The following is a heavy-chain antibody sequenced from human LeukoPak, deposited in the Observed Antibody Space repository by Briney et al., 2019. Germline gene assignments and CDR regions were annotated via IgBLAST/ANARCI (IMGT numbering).Heavy chain of an antibody. CDR2: ISSSSSYI. CDR1: GFTFSSYS. CDR3: ARDLFPELGSIDY. J-gene: IGHJ4*02. V-gene: IGHV3-21*01. D-gene: IGHD7-27*01. Sequence: GGSLRLSCAASGFTFSSYSMTWVRQAPGKGLEWVSSISSSSSYIYYADSVKGRFTISRDNAKNSLYLQMNSLRAEDTAVYYCARDLFPELGSIDYWGQGTLVTVSS.